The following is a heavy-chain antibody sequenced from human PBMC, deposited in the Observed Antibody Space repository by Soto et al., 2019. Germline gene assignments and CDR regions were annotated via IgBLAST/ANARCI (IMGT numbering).Heavy chain of an antibody. CDR3: ARDSLELGVDI. J-gene: IGHJ3*02. D-gene: IGHD1-7*01. CDR2: IYYSGST. CDR1: GGSISSYY. Sequence: SETLSLTCTVSGGSISSYYWSWIRQPPGKGLEWIGYIYYSGSTNYNPSLKSRVTISVDTSKNQFSLKLSSVTAADTAVYYCARDSLELGVDIWGQGTMVSVSS. V-gene: IGHV4-59*01.